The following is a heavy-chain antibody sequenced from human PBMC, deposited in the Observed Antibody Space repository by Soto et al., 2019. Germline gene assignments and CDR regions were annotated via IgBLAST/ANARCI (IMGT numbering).Heavy chain of an antibody. CDR3: ARPKGAAYSAFDI. CDR1: GFTFGRHW. CDR2: VNPEATIT. D-gene: IGHD2-21*01. Sequence: EVQLVESGGGLVQPGGSLRLSCAASGFTFGRHWMHWIRQTPGEGLVSISRVNPEATITDYADSVRGRFTISRDNAKSTLYLEMHSLTAEDTGVYYWARPKGAAYSAFDIWGQGTKVTVSS. V-gene: IGHV3-74*01. J-gene: IGHJ3*02.